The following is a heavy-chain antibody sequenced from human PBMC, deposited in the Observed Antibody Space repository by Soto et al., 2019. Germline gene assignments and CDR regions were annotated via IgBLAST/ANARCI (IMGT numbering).Heavy chain of an antibody. CDR3: AVYNGGWPWDPNYFYMDV. D-gene: IGHD6-19*01. CDR2: INHRGST. CDR1: GGSFSGSY. Sequence: SETLSLTCAVYGGSFSGSYWSWVRQPPGKGLEWIGEINHRGSTNYNPSLKSRATISMDRSKNQFSLTLSSVTAAETAVYYCAVYNGGWPWDPNYFYMDVWGKGTAVTVPQ. V-gene: IGHV4-34*01. J-gene: IGHJ6*04.